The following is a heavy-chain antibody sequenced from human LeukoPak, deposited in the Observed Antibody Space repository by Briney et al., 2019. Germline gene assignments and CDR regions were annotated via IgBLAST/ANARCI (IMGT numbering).Heavy chain of an antibody. J-gene: IGHJ4*02. CDR2: MFYRGST. Sequence: SETLSLTCTVSGVSISTSTHYWAWIRQPPGKGLEWIGSMFYRGSTYYNASLKSRVTLSVAPSRNQFSLKLRSVPPSDTAMYYCLRQGGWGVAASLIEFWGQGTLVTVSS. CDR1: GVSISTSTHY. V-gene: IGHV4-39*01. CDR3: LRQGGWGVAASLIEF. D-gene: IGHD2-15*01.